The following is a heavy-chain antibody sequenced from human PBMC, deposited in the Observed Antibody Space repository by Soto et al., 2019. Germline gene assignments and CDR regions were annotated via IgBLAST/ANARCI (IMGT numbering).Heavy chain of an antibody. CDR2: IYYSGST. D-gene: IGHD3-10*01. Sequence: TSETLSLTCTVSGGSISSGGYYWSWIRQHPGKGLEWIGYIYYSGSTYYNPSLKSRVTISVDTSKNQFSLKLSSVTAADTATYYCAQTYYYGSNWFDPWGQGTLVTVSS. V-gene: IGHV4-31*03. CDR3: AQTYYYGSNWFDP. CDR1: GGSISSGGYY. J-gene: IGHJ5*02.